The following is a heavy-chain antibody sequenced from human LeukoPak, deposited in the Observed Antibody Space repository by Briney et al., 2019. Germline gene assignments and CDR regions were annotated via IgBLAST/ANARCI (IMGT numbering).Heavy chain of an antibody. V-gene: IGHV1-2*02. CDR1: GYTFTGYY. J-gene: IGHJ6*03. CDR2: INPNSGGT. CDR3: ARDRGYCSSTSCPANTEYYMDV. Sequence: VASVKVSCKASGYTFTGYYMHWVRQAPGQGLEWMGWINPNSGGTNYAQKFQGRVTMTRDTSISTAYMELSRLRSDDTAVYYCARDRGYCSSTSCPANTEYYMDVWGKGTTVTVSS. D-gene: IGHD2-2*01.